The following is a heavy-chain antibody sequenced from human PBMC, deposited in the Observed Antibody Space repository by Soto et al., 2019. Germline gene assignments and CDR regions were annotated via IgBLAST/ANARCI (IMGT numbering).Heavy chain of an antibody. D-gene: IGHD5-12*01. CDR3: ARVQYSGYDFKLAFDI. CDR2: IHAGNGYT. Sequence: QVQLVQSGAQVKKPGASVKVSCKALGYPFVNYALHWVRQAPGRRLGWMGWIHAGNGYTKYSQSFQGRVTITRDTSASTVHMDLSSLRSEDTAVYYCARVQYSGYDFKLAFDIWGQGTRVTVSS. V-gene: IGHV1-3*01. J-gene: IGHJ3*02. CDR1: GYPFVNYA.